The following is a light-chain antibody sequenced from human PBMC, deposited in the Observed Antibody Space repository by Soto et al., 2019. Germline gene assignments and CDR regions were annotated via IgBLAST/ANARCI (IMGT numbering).Light chain of an antibody. Sequence: DIQMTQPPSSLSASVGDRVTITCRASQSISAFLNWYQQKPGKAPHLLIYAASSLQSGVPSRFSGSGSGTDFTLTISSLQPEDFASYYCQQTYSTLLTFGQGTKVEIK. CDR2: AAS. CDR3: QQTYSTLLT. J-gene: IGKJ1*01. V-gene: IGKV1-39*01. CDR1: QSISAF.